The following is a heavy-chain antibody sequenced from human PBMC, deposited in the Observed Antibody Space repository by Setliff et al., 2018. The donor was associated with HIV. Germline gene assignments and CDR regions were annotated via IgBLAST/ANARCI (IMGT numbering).Heavy chain of an antibody. D-gene: IGHD3-22*01. J-gene: IGHJ2*01. CDR3: AREMPMIYWYFDL. Sequence: GGSLRLSCAASGFTFSSYGMHWVRQAPGKGLEWVAFIRYDGTYKFYADSVKGRFTISRDNSKNTLYLQMNSLRTEDTAVYYCAREMPMIYWYFDLWGRGTLVTVSS. CDR1: GFTFSSYG. CDR2: IRYDGTYK. V-gene: IGHV3-30*02.